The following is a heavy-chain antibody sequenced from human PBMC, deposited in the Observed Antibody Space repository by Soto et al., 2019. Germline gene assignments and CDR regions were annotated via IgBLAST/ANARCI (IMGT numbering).Heavy chain of an antibody. CDR3: AKEQGRVAAALDY. J-gene: IGHJ4*02. V-gene: IGHV3-23*01. CDR2: ITSSGSNT. CDR1: GFTFSGYG. Sequence: GGSLRLSCAASGFTFSGYGMSWVRQAPGKGLEWVSSITSSGSNTYYVDSVKGRFTISRDNSKNTLYLQMNSLTVEDTAVYYCAKEQGRVAAALDYWGQGTLVTVPS. D-gene: IGHD6-13*01.